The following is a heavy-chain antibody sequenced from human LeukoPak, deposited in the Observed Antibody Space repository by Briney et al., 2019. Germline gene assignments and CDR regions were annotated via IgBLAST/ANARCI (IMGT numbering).Heavy chain of an antibody. CDR1: GFTFSSNA. J-gene: IGHJ4*02. Sequence: GGSLRLSCAASGFTFSSNAMSWVPQAPGRGREWVSGTSGSGGRTYYADSVKGRFTISRDNSKNTLYLQMNSLRAEDTAVYYCAKDYGGNSAFFGYWGQKTLVTVST. D-gene: IGHD4-23*01. V-gene: IGHV3-23*01. CDR3: AKDYGGNSAFFGY. CDR2: TSGSGGRT.